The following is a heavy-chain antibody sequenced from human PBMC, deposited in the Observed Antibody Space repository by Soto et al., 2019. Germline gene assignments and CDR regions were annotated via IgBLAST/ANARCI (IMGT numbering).Heavy chain of an antibody. D-gene: IGHD6-19*01. CDR2: IYYSGST. V-gene: IGHV4-59*01. Sequence: SETLSLTCTVPGGSISSYYWSWIRQPPGKGLEWIGYIYYSGSTNYNPSLKSRVTISVDTSKNQFSLKLGSVTAADTAVYYCARVGPYSSGSHLRWFDSWGQGSLVTVSS. CDR3: ARVGPYSSGSHLRWFDS. J-gene: IGHJ5*01. CDR1: GGSISSYY.